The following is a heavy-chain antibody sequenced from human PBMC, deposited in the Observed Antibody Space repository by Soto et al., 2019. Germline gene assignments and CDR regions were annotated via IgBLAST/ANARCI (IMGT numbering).Heavy chain of an antibody. CDR2: IYYSGST. D-gene: IGHD4-17*01. CDR1: GVSISSSSYY. J-gene: IGHJ4*02. V-gene: IGHV4-39*01. Sequence: SETLSLTCTVSGVSISSSSYYWGWIRQPPGKGLEWIGSIYYSGSTYYNPSLKSRVTISVDTSKNQYSLKLSSVTAADTAVYYCASQLDYGGNSNFDYWGQGTLVTVSS. CDR3: ASQLDYGGNSNFDY.